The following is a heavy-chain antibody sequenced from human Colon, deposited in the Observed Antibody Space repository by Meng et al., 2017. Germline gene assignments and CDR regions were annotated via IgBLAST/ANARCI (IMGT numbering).Heavy chain of an antibody. CDR2: IYYSGST. D-gene: IGHD3-22*01. CDR3: ARGYYDSSGYGYWYFDL. J-gene: IGHJ2*01. V-gene: IGHV4-30-4*01. CDR1: GGSISSGDYY. Sequence: VQLQVSGPGLLKPSQTLSLTCTVSGGSISSGDYYWSWIRQPPGKGLEWIGYIYYSGSTYYNPSLKSRVTISVDTSKNQFSLKLSSVTAADTAVYYCARGYYDSSGYGYWYFDLWGRGTLVTVSS.